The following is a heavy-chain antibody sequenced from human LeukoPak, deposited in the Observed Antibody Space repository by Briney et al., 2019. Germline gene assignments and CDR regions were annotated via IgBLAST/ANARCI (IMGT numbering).Heavy chain of an antibody. J-gene: IGHJ6*03. D-gene: IGHD3-10*01. CDR2: IYYSGST. Sequence: SETLSLTCTVSGGSISSYYWSWIRQPPGKGLEWIGYIYYSGSTNYNPSLKSRVTISVDTSKNQFSLKLSSVTAADTAVYYCARVGGDGSGSYYTPDYYYYYYMDVWGKGTTVTVSS. V-gene: IGHV4-59*01. CDR1: GGSISSYY. CDR3: ARVGGDGSGSYYTPDYYYYYYMDV.